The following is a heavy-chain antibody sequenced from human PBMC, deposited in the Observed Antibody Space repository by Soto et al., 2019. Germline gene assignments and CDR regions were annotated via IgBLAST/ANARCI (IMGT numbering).Heavy chain of an antibody. J-gene: IGHJ4*02. CDR2: INSDESIT. D-gene: IGHD6-6*01. V-gene: IGHV3-74*01. CDR3: ARDFGPTIAARVPFDY. Sequence: GGSLRLSCAASGFTFNSYWMHWVRQAPGKGLVWVSRINSDESITDYADSVKGRFTISRDNAKNMLYLQMNSLRAEDTAVYYCARDFGPTIAARVPFDYLGQGMLVTVSS. CDR1: GFTFNSYW.